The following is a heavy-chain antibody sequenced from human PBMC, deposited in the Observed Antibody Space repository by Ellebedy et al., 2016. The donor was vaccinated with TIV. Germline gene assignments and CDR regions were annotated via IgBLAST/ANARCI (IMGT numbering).Heavy chain of an antibody. CDR2: VYYSGST. CDR3: GSQYNWNYPG. J-gene: IGHJ4*02. Sequence: GSLRLSXTVSSGSISSTSYYWGWIRQPPGKGLEWIGTVYYSGSTYYNPSLKSRVTISVDTSKNQFSLKLSSVTAADTAVYYCGSQYNWNYPGWGQGTLVTVSS. CDR1: SGSISSTSYY. V-gene: IGHV4-39*01. D-gene: IGHD1-7*01.